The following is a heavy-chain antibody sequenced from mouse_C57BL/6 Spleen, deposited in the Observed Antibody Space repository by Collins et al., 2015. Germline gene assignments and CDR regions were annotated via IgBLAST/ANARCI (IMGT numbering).Heavy chain of an antibody. CDR1: GYAFSSYW. CDR2: IYPGDGDT. J-gene: IGHJ1*03. V-gene: IGHV1-80*01. Sequence: QVQLQQSGAELVKPGASVRISCKASGYAFSSYWMNWVKQRPGKGLERIGQIYPGDGDTNYNGKFKGKATLTADKSSSTAYMQLSSLTSEDSAVYFCARGDQPWYFDVWGTGTTVTVSS. CDR3: ARGDQPWYFDV.